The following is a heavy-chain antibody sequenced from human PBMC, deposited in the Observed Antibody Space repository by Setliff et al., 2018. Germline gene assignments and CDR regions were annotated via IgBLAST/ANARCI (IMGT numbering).Heavy chain of an antibody. Sequence: SETLSLTCTVSGGSIGPHYWSWIRQAPGKGLEWIGHIFYSDTAKYNPSLESRAAISADSSKNQFSLKLRSVTAADTAVYNCARDRSTVIRGVTSFFYYYMDVWGGGTTVTVSS. CDR2: IFYSDTA. J-gene: IGHJ6*03. CDR1: GGSIGPHY. D-gene: IGHD3-10*01. V-gene: IGHV4-59*11. CDR3: ARDRSTVIRGVTSFFYYYMDV.